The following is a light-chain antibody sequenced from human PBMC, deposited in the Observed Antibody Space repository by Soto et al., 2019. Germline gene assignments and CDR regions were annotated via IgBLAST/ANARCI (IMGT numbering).Light chain of an antibody. CDR3: QQANSFRFT. Sequence: DIQMTQSPSSVSASVGDRVTITCRASQGISSWLGWYQQKPGKAPKLLIYAASSLQSGVPSRFSGSGSGTDFTLAISSLPAEDFETYYCQQANSFRFTFGGGTKVEIK. J-gene: IGKJ4*01. V-gene: IGKV1D-12*01. CDR1: QGISSW. CDR2: AAS.